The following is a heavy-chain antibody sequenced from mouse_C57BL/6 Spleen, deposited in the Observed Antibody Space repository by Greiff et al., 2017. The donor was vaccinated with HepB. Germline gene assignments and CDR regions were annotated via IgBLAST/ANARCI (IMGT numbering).Heavy chain of an antibody. CDR1: GYTFTSYW. CDR2: IYPGSGST. D-gene: IGHD2-1*01. CDR3: ATPSIYYPHWYFDV. J-gene: IGHJ1*03. Sequence: VQLQQSGAELVKPGASVKMSCKASGYTFTSYWITWVKQRPGQGLEWIGDIYPGSGSTNYNEKFKSKATLTVDTSSSTAYMQLSSLTSEDSAVYYCATPSIYYPHWYFDVWGTGTTVTVSS. V-gene: IGHV1-55*01.